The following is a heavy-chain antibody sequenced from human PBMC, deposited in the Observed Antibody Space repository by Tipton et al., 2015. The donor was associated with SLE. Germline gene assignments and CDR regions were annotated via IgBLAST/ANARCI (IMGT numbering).Heavy chain of an antibody. CDR2: ISSSSSSI. CDR3: VRFSYGDYALDY. CDR1: GFSFSSYG. J-gene: IGHJ4*02. V-gene: IGHV3-21*03. D-gene: IGHD4-17*01. Sequence: GSLRLSCAASGFSFSSYGMNWVRQAPGKGLEWVSSISSSSSSIYYADSLKGRFTISRDNAKNSLYLQMNSLRAEDTAVYYCVRFSYGDYALDYWGQGTLVTVSS.